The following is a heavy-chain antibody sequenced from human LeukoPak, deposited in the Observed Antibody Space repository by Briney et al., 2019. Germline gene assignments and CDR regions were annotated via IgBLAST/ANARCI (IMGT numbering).Heavy chain of an antibody. V-gene: IGHV3-30*01. CDR1: GFTFSSYA. J-gene: IGHJ4*02. CDR3: VSSFRGGYSSGWYYFDY. CDR2: ISYDGSNK. Sequence: GRSLRLSCAASGFTFSSYAMHWVRQAPGKGLEWVAVISYDGSNKYYADSVKGRFTISRDNSKNTLYLQMNSLRAEDTAVYYCVSSFRGGYSSGWYYFDYWGQGTLVPSPQ. D-gene: IGHD6-19*01.